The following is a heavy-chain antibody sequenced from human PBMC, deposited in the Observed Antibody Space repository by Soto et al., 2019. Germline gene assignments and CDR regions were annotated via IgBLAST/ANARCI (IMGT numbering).Heavy chain of an antibody. D-gene: IGHD3-16*01. CDR3: ARAYWNHNWGSIPAAFDT. V-gene: IGHV4-4*07. CDR1: GASMTNYQ. Sequence: PXETLSVPCTVSGASMTNYQWDWVRQSAGAGLEYIGRVSSTGSPDYNPSLKSRVTVSLDLSETQFSLKLTSVTAADTAVYYCARAYWNHNWGSIPAAFDTWGQGTLVTVSS. CDR2: VSSTGSP. J-gene: IGHJ5*02.